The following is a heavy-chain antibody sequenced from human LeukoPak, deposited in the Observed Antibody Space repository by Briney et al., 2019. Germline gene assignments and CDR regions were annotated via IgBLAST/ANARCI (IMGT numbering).Heavy chain of an antibody. CDR2: IYPGDSDI. CDR1: GYSFTTYW. J-gene: IGHJ4*02. Sequence: GESLKISFKGSGYSFTTYWIAWVRQMPGKGLEWMGIIYPGDSDIRYSPSFQGQVTISADKSISTAYLQWSSLKASDSAMYYCARSGYSGYEGDYWGQGTLVTVSS. D-gene: IGHD5-12*01. CDR3: ARSGYSGYEGDY. V-gene: IGHV5-51*01.